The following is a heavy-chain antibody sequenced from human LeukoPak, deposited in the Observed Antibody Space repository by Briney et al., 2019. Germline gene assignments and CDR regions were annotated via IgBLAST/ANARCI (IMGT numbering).Heavy chain of an antibody. D-gene: IGHD3-22*01. CDR1: GYTFTSYY. CDR2: INPSGGST. CDR3: AATTLTSSGAIWFDP. Sequence: ASVKVSCKASGYTFTSYYMHWVRQAPGQGLEWMGIINPSGGSTSYAQKFQGRVTMTRDTSTSTVYMELSSLRSEDTAVYYYAATTLTSSGAIWFDPWGQGTLVTVSS. V-gene: IGHV1-46*03. J-gene: IGHJ5*02.